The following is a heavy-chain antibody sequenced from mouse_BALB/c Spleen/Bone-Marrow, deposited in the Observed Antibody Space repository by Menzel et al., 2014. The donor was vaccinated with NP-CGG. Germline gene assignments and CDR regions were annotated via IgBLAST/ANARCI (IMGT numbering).Heavy chain of an antibody. CDR1: GFTFSSYG. Sequence: EVMLVESGGDLVKPGGSLKLSCAASGFTFSSYGTSWVRQTPDKRLEWVATISSRGSYTFYPDSVKGRFTISRDNAKNTLYLQMSSLKSEDTAIYYCSRRSDYDYFDYWGQGTTLTVSS. J-gene: IGHJ2*01. CDR2: ISSRGSYT. V-gene: IGHV5-6*02. D-gene: IGHD2-4*01. CDR3: SRRSDYDYFDY.